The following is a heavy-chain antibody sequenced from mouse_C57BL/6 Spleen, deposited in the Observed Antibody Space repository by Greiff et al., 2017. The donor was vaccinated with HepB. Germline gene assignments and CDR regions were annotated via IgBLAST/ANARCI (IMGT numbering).Heavy chain of an antibody. J-gene: IGHJ3*01. CDR2: IYPGDGDT. D-gene: IGHD3-2*02. Sequence: QVQLKESGAELVKPGASVKISCKASGYAFSSYWMNWVKQRPGKGLEWIGQIYPGDGDTNYNGKFKGKATLTADKSSSTAYMQLSSLTSEDSAVYFCAREAQATWSGFAYWGQGTLVTVSA. CDR3: AREAQATWSGFAY. CDR1: GYAFSSYW. V-gene: IGHV1-80*01.